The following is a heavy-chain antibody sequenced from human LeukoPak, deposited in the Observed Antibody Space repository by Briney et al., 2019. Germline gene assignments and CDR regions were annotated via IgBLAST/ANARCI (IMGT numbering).Heavy chain of an antibody. CDR1: GGSISSYY. CDR3: ARRSDYYYYGMDV. CDR2: IYYSGST. J-gene: IGHJ6*02. Sequence: SETLSLTCSVSGGSISSYYWGWIRQPPGKGLEWIGSIYYSGSTYYNQSLKSRVTISVDTSKNQFSLKLSSVTAADTAVYYCARRSDYYYYGMDVWGQGTTVTVSS. V-gene: IGHV4-39*01.